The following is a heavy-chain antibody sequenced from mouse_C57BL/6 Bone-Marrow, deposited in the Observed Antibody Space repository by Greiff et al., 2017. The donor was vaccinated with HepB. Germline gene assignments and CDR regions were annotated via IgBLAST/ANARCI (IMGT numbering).Heavy chain of an antibody. Sequence: QVQLQHSGAELVRPGASVKLSCKASGYTFTDYYINWVKQRPGQGLEWIARIYPGSGNTYYNEKFKGKATLTAEKSSSTAYMQLSSLTSEDSAVYFCARSGTVVDIWAMDYWGQGTSVTVSS. CDR3: ARSGTVVDIWAMDY. V-gene: IGHV1-76*01. CDR2: IYPGSGNT. CDR1: GYTFTDYY. J-gene: IGHJ4*01. D-gene: IGHD1-1*01.